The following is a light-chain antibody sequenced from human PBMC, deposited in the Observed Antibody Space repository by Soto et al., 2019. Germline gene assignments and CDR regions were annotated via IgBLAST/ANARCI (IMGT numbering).Light chain of an antibody. Sequence: QSVLTQPPSASGTHGQRVIISCSGSSSNIGSNTVNWYQQIPGTAPKLLIYSYNQRPSGVPDRFSGSKSDTSASLAISGLQSEDEAEYYCAAWDDILNGVLFGGGTKLTVL. CDR1: SSNIGSNT. V-gene: IGLV1-44*01. CDR3: AAWDDILNGVL. CDR2: SYN. J-gene: IGLJ2*01.